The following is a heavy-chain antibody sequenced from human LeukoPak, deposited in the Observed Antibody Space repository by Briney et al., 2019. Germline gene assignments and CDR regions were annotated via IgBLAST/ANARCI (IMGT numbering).Heavy chain of an antibody. Sequence: PGGSLRLSCVGSGFTFSSNALHWVRQAPGKGLEWVAFISYDGGNKDYADSVKGRFTISRDNSKNTLYLQLNSLRTDDAAVYYCASPFTSYCSSSSCRLLDYWGQGALVTVSS. CDR1: GFTFSSNA. CDR2: ISYDGGNK. V-gene: IGHV3-30-3*01. D-gene: IGHD2-2*01. CDR3: ASPFTSYCSSSSCRLLDY. J-gene: IGHJ4*02.